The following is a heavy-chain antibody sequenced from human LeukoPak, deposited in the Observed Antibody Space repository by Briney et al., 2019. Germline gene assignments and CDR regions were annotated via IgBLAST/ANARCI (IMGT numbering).Heavy chain of an antibody. Sequence: GGSLRLSCAASGFTFDDYTMHWVRQAPGKGLEWVSLISWDGGSTYYADSVKGRFTISRGNSKNSLYLQMNSLRTEDTALYFCAKDHYYGSGSYSRWVYFDYWGQGTLVTVSS. D-gene: IGHD3-10*01. CDR3: AKDHYYGSGSYSRWVYFDY. CDR2: ISWDGGST. J-gene: IGHJ4*02. CDR1: GFTFDDYT. V-gene: IGHV3-43*01.